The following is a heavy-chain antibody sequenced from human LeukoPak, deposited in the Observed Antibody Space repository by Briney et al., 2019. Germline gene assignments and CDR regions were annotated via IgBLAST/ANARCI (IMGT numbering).Heavy chain of an antibody. CDR3: ARDGGSSGYHDALDI. J-gene: IGHJ3*02. CDR1: GFTFSAYA. Sequence: PGGSLRFSCAASGFTFSAYAMHWVRQAPGRGLEWVALIWYDGRNKYYADSVKGRFTISRDNSKNTLSLQLNSLRDEDRAVYYCARDGGSSGYHDALDIWGQGTMVTVSA. D-gene: IGHD3-22*01. V-gene: IGHV3-33*08. CDR2: IWYDGRNK.